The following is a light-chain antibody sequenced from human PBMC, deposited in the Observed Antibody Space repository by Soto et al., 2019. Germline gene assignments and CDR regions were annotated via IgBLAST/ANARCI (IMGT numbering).Light chain of an antibody. V-gene: IGKV3-15*01. CDR3: QQYNNWPLS. CDR2: SAS. J-gene: IGKJ4*01. CDR1: QSVSSN. Sequence: EIVMTQSPATLSVSPGERATLSCRASQSVSSNLGWYQQKPGQAPRHLIHSASARATGIPARFSGSGSGTEFTLTISSLQSEDFAVYYCQQYNNWPLSFGGGTKVEIK.